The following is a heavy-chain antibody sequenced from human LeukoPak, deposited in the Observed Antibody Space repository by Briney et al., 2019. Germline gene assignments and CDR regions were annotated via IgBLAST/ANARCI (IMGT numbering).Heavy chain of an antibody. J-gene: IGHJ4*02. D-gene: IGHD5-18*01. V-gene: IGHV3-15*01. CDR1: GGSIISYY. CDR2: IKSKTDGGTT. CDR3: TTEFEAMGYDY. Sequence: KPSETLSLTCTVSGGSIISYYWSWVRQAPGKGLEWVGRIKSKTDGGTTDYAAPVKGRFTISRDDSKNTLYLQMNSLKTEDTAMYYCTTEFEAMGYDYWGQGTLVTVSS.